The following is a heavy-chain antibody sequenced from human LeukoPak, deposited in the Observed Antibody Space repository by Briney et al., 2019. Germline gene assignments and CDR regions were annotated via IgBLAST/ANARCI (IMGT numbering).Heavy chain of an antibody. Sequence: GGSLRLSCAASGFTFSSYWMNWARQAPGKGLEWVASINHNGNVNYYVDSVEGRFTISRDNAKNSLYLQMSNSRAEDTAVYYCARDDPDYYGMDVWGQGTTVTVSS. CDR1: GFTFSSYW. CDR3: ARDDPDYYGMDV. V-gene: IGHV3-7*03. J-gene: IGHJ6*02. CDR2: INHNGNVN.